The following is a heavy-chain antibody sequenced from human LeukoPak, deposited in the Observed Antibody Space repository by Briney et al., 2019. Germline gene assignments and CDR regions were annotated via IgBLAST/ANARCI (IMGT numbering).Heavy chain of an antibody. CDR1: GFTFSSYA. CDR3: AREFANWFDP. CDR2: ISYDGSNK. Sequence: PGRSLRLSCAASGFTFSSYAMHWVRQAPGKGLEWVAVISYDGSNKYYADSVKGRFTISRDNSKNTLYLQMNSLRAEDTAVYYCAREFANWFDPWGQGTLVTVSS. J-gene: IGHJ5*02. V-gene: IGHV3-30-3*01.